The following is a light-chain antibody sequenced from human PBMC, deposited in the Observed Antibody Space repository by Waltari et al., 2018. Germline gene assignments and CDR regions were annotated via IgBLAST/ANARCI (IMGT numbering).Light chain of an antibody. V-gene: IGKV1-5*03. Sequence: DIQMTQSPSTLSASVGARVTITRRASQNISPWLAWHQQKPGKAPRLLVYKTSTLESGVPSRFSGSGSGTEFTLTISSLQPEDFATYYCQHYKTSFRTFGQGTRVEIK. CDR1: QNISPW. CDR3: QHYKTSFRT. J-gene: IGKJ1*01. CDR2: KTS.